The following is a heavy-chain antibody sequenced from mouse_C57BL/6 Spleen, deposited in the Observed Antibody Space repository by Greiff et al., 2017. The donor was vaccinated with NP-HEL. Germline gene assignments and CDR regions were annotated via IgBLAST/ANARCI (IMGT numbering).Heavy chain of an antibody. Sequence: QVQLQQPGAELVKPGASVKLSCKASGYTFTSYWMHWVKQRPGQGLEWIGMIHPNSGSTNYNEKFKSKATLTVDKSSSTAYMQLSSLTSEDSAVYYCAREAAQALFAYWGQGTLVTVSA. CDR3: AREAAQALFAY. D-gene: IGHD3-2*02. J-gene: IGHJ3*01. CDR2: IHPNSGST. CDR1: GYTFTSYW. V-gene: IGHV1-64*01.